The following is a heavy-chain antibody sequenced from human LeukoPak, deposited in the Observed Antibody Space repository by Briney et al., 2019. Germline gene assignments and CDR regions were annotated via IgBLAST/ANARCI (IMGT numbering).Heavy chain of an antibody. J-gene: IGHJ6*03. V-gene: IGHV1-46*03. D-gene: IGHD3-22*01. CDR1: GYTFTSYY. CDR3: ARGYYDSSGYRPRNRPVEFYYMDV. CDR2: INSSGGST. Sequence: ASVKVSCKASGYTFTSYYMHWVRQAPGQGLEWMGIINSSGGSTSYAQKFQGRVTMTRDTSTSTVYMELSSLRSEDTAVYYCARGYYDSSGYRPRNRPVEFYYMDVWGKGTTVTVSS.